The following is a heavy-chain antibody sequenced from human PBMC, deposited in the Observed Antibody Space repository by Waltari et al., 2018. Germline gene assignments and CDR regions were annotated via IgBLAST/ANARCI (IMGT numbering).Heavy chain of an antibody. V-gene: IGHV2-5*01. Sequence: QITLKESGPALLRPTQTLTLTCTFSGFSLSVSEVGVAWGRQPPGKALEWLALIYWNDDKRYSPSLKTRLTVTKDTAKNQVVLTMTNRDPVDTATYYCAHSRGNYMVTDRPLDYWSQGSLVTVSS. CDR2: IYWNDDK. CDR1: GFSLSVSEVG. D-gene: IGHD2-21*02. CDR3: AHSRGNYMVTDRPLDY. J-gene: IGHJ4*02.